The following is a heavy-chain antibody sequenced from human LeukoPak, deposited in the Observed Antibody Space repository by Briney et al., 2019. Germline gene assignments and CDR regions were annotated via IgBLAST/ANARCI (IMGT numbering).Heavy chain of an antibody. CDR2: FHSSGST. D-gene: IGHD1-14*01. J-gene: IGHJ4*02. V-gene: IGHV4-39*07. CDR1: GGSISSDGYF. CDR3: GTSNRGSFFDY. Sequence: SETLSLTCTVPGGSISSDGYFWGWIRQPPGKGLEWIGSFHSSGSTFYNPSLKSRVSISLDTSKNQFSLRLNSVTAADTAVFYCGTSNRGSFFDYGGQGILVTVSP.